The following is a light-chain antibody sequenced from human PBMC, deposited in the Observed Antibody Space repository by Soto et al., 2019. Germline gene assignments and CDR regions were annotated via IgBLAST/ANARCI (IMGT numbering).Light chain of an antibody. CDR3: QQYNTWPLT. Sequence: EIVMTQSPATLSVSPGERATLSCRASQGVTTNLAWYQQQPGQAPRLLIYGASTRATGIPARLSGSGSGTEFTLTISSLQSEDFAVYYCQQYNTWPLTFGGGTKVEIK. V-gene: IGKV3-15*01. CDR1: QGVTTN. J-gene: IGKJ4*01. CDR2: GAS.